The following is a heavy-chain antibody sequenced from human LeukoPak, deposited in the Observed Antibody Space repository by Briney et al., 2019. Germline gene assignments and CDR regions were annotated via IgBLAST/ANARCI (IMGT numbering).Heavy chain of an antibody. J-gene: IGHJ5*02. CDR2: ISGSGGST. V-gene: IGHV3-23*01. CDR1: GLTFSNYA. D-gene: IGHD3-10*01. Sequence: PGGSLRLSCAASGLTFSNYAISWVRQAPGKGLEWVSAISGSGGSTYYADSVKGRFTISRDNSKNTLDLQMNSLRAEDTAVYYCASDPGSRRPPWGQGTLVTVSS. CDR3: ASDPGSRRPP.